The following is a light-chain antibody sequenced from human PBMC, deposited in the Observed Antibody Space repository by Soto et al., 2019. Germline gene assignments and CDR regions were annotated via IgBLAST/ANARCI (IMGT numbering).Light chain of an antibody. CDR1: SSNIGNNY. J-gene: IGLJ2*01. V-gene: IGLV1-51*01. CDR3: GTWDSSLSAVV. Sequence: QSVLTQPPSVSAAPGQKVNNSCSGSSSNIGNNYVSWYQQLPGTAPKLLIYDNNKRPSGIPDRFSGSKSGTSATLGITGLQTVDEADYYCGTWDSSLSAVVFGGGTKLTVL. CDR2: DNN.